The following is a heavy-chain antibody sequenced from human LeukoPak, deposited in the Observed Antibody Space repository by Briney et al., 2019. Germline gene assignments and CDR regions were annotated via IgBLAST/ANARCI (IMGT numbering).Heavy chain of an antibody. CDR1: GFTFSIYA. D-gene: IGHD2-2*01. J-gene: IGHJ3*02. CDR3: ARESGYCSSTSCYSNAFDI. Sequence: GGSLRLSCAASGFTFSIYAMSWVRQAPGKGLVWVSRINSDGSSTSYADSVKGRFTISRDNAKNTLYLQMNSLRAEDTAVYYCARESGYCSSTSCYSNAFDIWGQGTMVTVSS. CDR2: INSDGSST. V-gene: IGHV3-74*01.